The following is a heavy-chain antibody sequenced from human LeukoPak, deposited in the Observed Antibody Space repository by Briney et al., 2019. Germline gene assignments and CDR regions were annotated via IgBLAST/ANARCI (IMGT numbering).Heavy chain of an antibody. CDR1: ANYW. Sequence: GGSLRLSCVASANYWMHWVRQAPGKGLVWVSHINSDGSWTSYADSVKGRFTISKDNAKNTVYLQMNSLRAEDTAVYYCARGTAGYHSSYFDYWGQGTLVTVSS. J-gene: IGHJ4*02. CDR3: ARGTAGYHSSYFDY. CDR2: INSDGSWT. V-gene: IGHV3-74*01. D-gene: IGHD3-16*02.